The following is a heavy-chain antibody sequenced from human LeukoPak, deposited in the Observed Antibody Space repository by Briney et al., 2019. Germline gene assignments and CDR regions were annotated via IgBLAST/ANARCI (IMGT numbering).Heavy chain of an antibody. Sequence: GGSLRLSCAASGFTFGSYSMNWVRQAPGKGLEWVSSVSSSSSYIFYADSVKGRFTISRDNAKNSLYLQMNSLRAEDTAVYYCARNYYDSSGSYQYSQHWGQGTLVTVSS. CDR1: GFTFGSYS. CDR3: ARNYYDSSGSYQYSQH. J-gene: IGHJ1*01. V-gene: IGHV3-21*01. D-gene: IGHD3-22*01. CDR2: VSSSSSYI.